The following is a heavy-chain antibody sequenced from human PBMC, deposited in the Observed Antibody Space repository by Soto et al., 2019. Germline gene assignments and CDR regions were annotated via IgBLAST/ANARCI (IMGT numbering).Heavy chain of an antibody. CDR1: GGSISSYY. D-gene: IGHD6-19*01. Sequence: PSETLSLTCTVSGGSISSYYWSWIRQPPGKGLEWIGYIYYSGSTNYNPSLKSRVTISVDTSKNQFSLKLSSVTAADTAVYYCARKHSSGWYFDYWGQGTLVTVS. CDR2: IYYSGST. V-gene: IGHV4-59*01. J-gene: IGHJ4*02. CDR3: ARKHSSGWYFDY.